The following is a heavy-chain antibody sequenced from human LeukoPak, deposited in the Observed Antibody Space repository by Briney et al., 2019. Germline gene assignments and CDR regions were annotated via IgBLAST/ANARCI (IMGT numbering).Heavy chain of an antibody. D-gene: IGHD3-3*01. CDR3: ARDRVTIFGVVINDAFDI. CDR1: GFTFTSYA. J-gene: IGHJ3*02. V-gene: IGHV3-30-3*01. Sequence: GGSLRLSCAASGFTFTSYAMHWVRQAPGKGLEWVAVISYDGSNKYYADSVKGRFTISRVNSKNTLYLQMNSLRAEDTAVYYCARDRVTIFGVVINDAFDIWGQGTMVTVSS. CDR2: ISYDGSNK.